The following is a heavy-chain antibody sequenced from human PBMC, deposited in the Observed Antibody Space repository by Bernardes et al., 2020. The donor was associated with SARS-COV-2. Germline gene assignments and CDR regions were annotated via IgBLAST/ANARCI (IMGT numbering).Heavy chain of an antibody. Sequence: SETLSLTRTVSGGSISSSNYYWGWIRQPPGKGLEWIGSIYYSESTYYNPSLKSRVTISVDTSKNQFSLKLSSVTAADTAVYYCVGPAPLHLRWGYFDYWGQGTLVTVSS. CDR3: VGPAPLHLRWGYFDY. J-gene: IGHJ4*02. CDR2: IYYSEST. D-gene: IGHD1-26*01. CDR1: GGSISSSNYY. V-gene: IGHV4-39*01.